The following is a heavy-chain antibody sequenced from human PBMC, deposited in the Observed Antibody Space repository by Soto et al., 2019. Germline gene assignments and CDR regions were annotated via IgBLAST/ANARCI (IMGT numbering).Heavy chain of an antibody. CDR1: GGSITGSY. CDR2: IYYSGST. V-gene: IGHV4-59*01. Sequence: SETLSLTCTVSGGSITGSYWSWIRQPPGKGLEWIGYIYYSGSTNFNPSLKSRVTMSVDTARNQFSLQLSSVTAADTAVYFCAKYRRTDAEGYTFYYWGQGALVTVS. CDR3: AKYRRTDAEGYTFYY. J-gene: IGHJ4*02. D-gene: IGHD2-15*01.